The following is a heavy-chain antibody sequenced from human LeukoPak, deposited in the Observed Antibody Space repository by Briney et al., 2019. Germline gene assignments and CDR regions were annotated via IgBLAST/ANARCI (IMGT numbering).Heavy chain of an antibody. CDR1: GGTFSSYA. CDR2: IIPIFGTA. D-gene: IGHD3-10*01. J-gene: IGHJ6*03. Sequence: SVKVSCKASGGTFSSYAISWVRQAPGQGLEWMGGIIPIFGTANYAQKFQGRVTITADESTSTAYMELSSLRSEDTAVYYCTMVRGAYYYYYMDVWGKGTTVTISS. V-gene: IGHV1-69*13. CDR3: TMVRGAYYYYYMDV.